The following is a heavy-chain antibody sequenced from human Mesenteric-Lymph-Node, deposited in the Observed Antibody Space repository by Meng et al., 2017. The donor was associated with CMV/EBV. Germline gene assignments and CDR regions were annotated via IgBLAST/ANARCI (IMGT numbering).Heavy chain of an antibody. CDR3: ARRGQV. J-gene: IGHJ4*02. CDR2: ISQGSDHI. V-gene: IGHV3-11*03. CDR1: GFTFRDYY. Sequence: GESLKISCAASGFTFRDYYMGWLRQTPGKGLEWISYISQGSDHILYADSVKGRFTISRDNPKNTLYLQMNSLRAEDTAVYFCARRGQVWGQGTLVTVSS.